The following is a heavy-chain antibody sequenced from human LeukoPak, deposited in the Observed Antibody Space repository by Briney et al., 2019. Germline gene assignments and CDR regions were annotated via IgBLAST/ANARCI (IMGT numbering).Heavy chain of an antibody. J-gene: IGHJ4*02. Sequence: PSETLSLTCADYGGSFSGYYWSWIRQPPGKGLEWIGEINHSGSTNYNPSLKSRVTISVDTSKNQFSLKLSSVTAADTAVYYCARQLSSHSSYYFDYWGQGTLVTVSS. CDR1: GGSFSGYY. CDR2: INHSGST. D-gene: IGHD6-6*01. CDR3: ARQLSSHSSYYFDY. V-gene: IGHV4-34*01.